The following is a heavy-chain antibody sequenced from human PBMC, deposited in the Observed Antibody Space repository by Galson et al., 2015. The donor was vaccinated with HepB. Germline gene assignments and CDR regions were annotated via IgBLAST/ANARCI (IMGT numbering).Heavy chain of an antibody. CDR2: IRSKAYGGTT. V-gene: IGHV3-49*03. CDR1: GFTFGDYA. D-gene: IGHD6-13*01. Sequence: SLRLSCAASGFTFGDYAMSWFRQAPGKGLEWVGFIRSKAYGGTTEYAASVKGRFTISRDDSKSIAYLQMNSLKTEDTAVYYCRGYIAAAAIFDYWGQGTLVTVSS. J-gene: IGHJ4*02. CDR3: RGYIAAAAIFDY.